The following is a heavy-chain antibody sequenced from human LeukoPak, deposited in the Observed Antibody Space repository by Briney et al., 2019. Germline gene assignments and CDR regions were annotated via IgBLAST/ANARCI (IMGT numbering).Heavy chain of an antibody. CDR2: IYYTGST. V-gene: IGHV4-39*07. CDR1: GGSISSSTYY. Sequence: PSETLSLTCTVSGGSISSSTYYWGWIRQPPGKGLEWIGSIYYTGSTYYNPSLKSRVTISVDTSKNQFSLKLTSVTAADTAVYYCARVELRFSNWFDPWGQGTLVIVSS. CDR3: ARVELRFSNWFDP. D-gene: IGHD3-3*01. J-gene: IGHJ5*02.